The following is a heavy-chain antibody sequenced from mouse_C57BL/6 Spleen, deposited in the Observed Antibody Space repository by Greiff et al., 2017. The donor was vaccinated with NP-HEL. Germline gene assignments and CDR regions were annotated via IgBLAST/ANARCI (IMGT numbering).Heavy chain of an antibody. D-gene: IGHD2-5*01. J-gene: IGHJ2*01. CDR3: ARGDYYSNYDPPLVFDY. CDR1: GYTFTSYW. CDR2: IYPGSGST. Sequence: QVQLQQPGAELVKPGASVKMSCKASGYTFTSYWITWVKQRPGQGLEWIGDIYPGSGSTNYNEKFKSKATLTVDTSSSTAYMQLSSLTSEDSAVYYCARGDYYSNYDPPLVFDYWGQGTTLTVSS. V-gene: IGHV1-55*01.